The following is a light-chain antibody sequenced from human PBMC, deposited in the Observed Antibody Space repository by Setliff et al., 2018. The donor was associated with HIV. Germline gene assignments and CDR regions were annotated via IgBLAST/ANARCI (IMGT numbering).Light chain of an antibody. CDR3: CSYAGLSHI. Sequence: QSALAQPASVSGAPRQSITISCTGTRTDVGSYQLLSWYQQYPGKAPKLILYEVNKRPPGVSSRFSGSKSGNTASLTISGLQPEDEADYYCCSYAGLSHIFGTGTKVTV. CDR1: RTDVGSYQL. J-gene: IGLJ1*01. V-gene: IGLV2-23*02. CDR2: EVN.